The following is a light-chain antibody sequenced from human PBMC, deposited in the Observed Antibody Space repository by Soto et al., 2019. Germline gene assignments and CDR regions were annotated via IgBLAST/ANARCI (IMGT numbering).Light chain of an antibody. CDR1: QSISIY. V-gene: IGKV1-39*01. CDR3: QQSHSMPWT. CDR2: TAS. J-gene: IGKJ1*01. Sequence: DIQMTQSPSSLSASVGDRVTITCRASQSISIYLNWYQQKPGKPPNLLIYTASSLQSGVPSRFSGSGSGTDFTLIISSLQPEDFATYYCQQSHSMPWTFGQGTKVEIK.